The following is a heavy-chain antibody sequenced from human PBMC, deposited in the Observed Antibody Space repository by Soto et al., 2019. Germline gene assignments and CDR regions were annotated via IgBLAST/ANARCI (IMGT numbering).Heavy chain of an antibody. CDR1: GDSISSNRGA. Sequence: QVQLQQSGPGLVKPSQTLSLTCDISGDSISSNRGAWTWIRQSPSRGLEWLGRTYYRSKWYNEYGLSVKSRITINADTCKNQFSLQLNSATPEDAAVYYCARWDHDYGYLDVWGLGTTVTVSS. CDR2: TYYRSKWYN. V-gene: IGHV6-1*01. CDR3: ARWDHDYGYLDV. D-gene: IGHD4-17*01. J-gene: IGHJ6*02.